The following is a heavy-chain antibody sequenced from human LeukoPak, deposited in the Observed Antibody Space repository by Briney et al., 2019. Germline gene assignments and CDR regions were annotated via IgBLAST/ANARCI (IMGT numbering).Heavy chain of an antibody. Sequence: SETLSLTCTVSGGSISGYYWSWIRQPPGKGLEWIGYIYTSGSTNYNPSLKSRVTISVDTSKNQFSLKLSSVTAADTAVYYCARLGPPAYYYMDVWGKGTTVTVSS. CDR1: GGSISGYY. CDR3: ARLGPPAYYYMDV. V-gene: IGHV4-4*09. J-gene: IGHJ6*03. CDR2: IYTSGST.